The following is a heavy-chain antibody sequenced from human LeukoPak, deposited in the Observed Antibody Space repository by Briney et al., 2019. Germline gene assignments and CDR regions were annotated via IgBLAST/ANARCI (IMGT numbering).Heavy chain of an antibody. CDR2: IYYSGSI. Sequence: SQTLSLTCTVSGGSISSGGYFWNWIRQPPGKGLEWIGYIYYSGSIYYNPSLKSPVTISVDTSKNQFSLKLSSVTAAATAVYYCARVNNYGGNPFDYWGQGTLVTVSS. CDR1: GGSISSGGYF. J-gene: IGHJ4*02. CDR3: ARVNNYGGNPFDY. D-gene: IGHD4-23*01. V-gene: IGHV4-31*01.